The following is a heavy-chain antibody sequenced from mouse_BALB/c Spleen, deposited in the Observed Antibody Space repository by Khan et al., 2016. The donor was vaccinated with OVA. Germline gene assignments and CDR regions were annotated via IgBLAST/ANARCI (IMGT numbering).Heavy chain of an antibody. J-gene: IGHJ2*01. Sequence: VQLQESGPGLVQPSQSLSITCTVSGFSLTNYGVHWVRQSPGKGLEWLGVIWSGGITDYNATFLSRLSISKDISKSQAFFKMNSLQANDTAIYYCAKNRNGYFDYWGQGTTLTVSS. V-gene: IGHV2-2*02. CDR3: AKNRNGYFDY. D-gene: IGHD1-1*02. CDR1: GFSLTNYG. CDR2: IWSGGIT.